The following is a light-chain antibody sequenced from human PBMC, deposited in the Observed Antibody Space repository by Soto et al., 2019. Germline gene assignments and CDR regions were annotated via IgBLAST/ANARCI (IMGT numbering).Light chain of an antibody. CDR2: ANN. CDR1: SSNIGAGYD. CDR3: QSFDSSLSTLYV. Sequence: QSVLTQPPSVSGAPGQRVTISCTGTSSNIGAGYDVHWYQQLPGTAPRLLIYANNNRPSGVPDRFSASKSGTSASLAITGLQAEDEADYYCQSFDSSLSTLYVFGTGTKVTVL. V-gene: IGLV1-40*01. J-gene: IGLJ1*01.